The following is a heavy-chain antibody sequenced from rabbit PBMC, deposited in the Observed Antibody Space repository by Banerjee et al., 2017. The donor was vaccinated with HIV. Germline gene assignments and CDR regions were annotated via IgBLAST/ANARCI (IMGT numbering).Heavy chain of an antibody. J-gene: IGHJ4*01. CDR3: ARAAGYAGSNL. CDR2: IYTDSGGT. V-gene: IGHV1S43*01. Sequence: QQQLEESGGGLVKPGGTLTLTCKASGIDFSSYYYMCWVRQAPGKGLEWIACIYTDSGGTYYASWAKGRFTISSDDAQNSVDLQMTSLTAADAATYFCARAAGYAGSNLWGPGTLVTVS. CDR1: GIDFSSYYY. D-gene: IGHD4-2*01.